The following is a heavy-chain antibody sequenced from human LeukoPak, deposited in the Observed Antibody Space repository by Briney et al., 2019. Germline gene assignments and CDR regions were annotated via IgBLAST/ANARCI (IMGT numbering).Heavy chain of an antibody. V-gene: IGHV5-51*01. J-gene: IGHJ4*02. CDR1: GYSFTSYW. Sequence: GESLKISCKGSGYSFTSYWIGWVRQMPGKGLEWMGIICPGDSDTRYSPSFQGQATISADKSISTAYLQWSSLKASDTAMYYCARQGAYCSSTSCYVGYFDYWGQGTLVTVSS. CDR2: ICPGDSDT. CDR3: ARQGAYCSSTSCYVGYFDY. D-gene: IGHD2-2*01.